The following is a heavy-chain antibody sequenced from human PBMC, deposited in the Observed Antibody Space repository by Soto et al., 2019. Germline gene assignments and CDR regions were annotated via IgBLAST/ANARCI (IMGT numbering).Heavy chain of an antibody. J-gene: IGHJ6*02. D-gene: IGHD3-9*01. CDR2: INHSGST. Sequence: SETLSLTCAVYGGSFSGYYWSWIRQPPGKGLEWIGEINHSGSTNYNPSLKSRVTISVDTSKNQFSLKLSSVTAADTAVYHCARDGYDILTGYYDYYGMDVWGQGTTVTVSS. V-gene: IGHV4-34*01. CDR1: GGSFSGYY. CDR3: ARDGYDILTGYYDYYGMDV.